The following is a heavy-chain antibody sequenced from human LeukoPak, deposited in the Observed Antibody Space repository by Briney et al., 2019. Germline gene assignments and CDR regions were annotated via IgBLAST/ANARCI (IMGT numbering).Heavy chain of an antibody. CDR1: GYTFTGYY. CDR3: ARGRATVTTHWFDP. D-gene: IGHD4-11*01. CDR2: MNPNSGNT. Sequence: ASVKVSCKASGYTFTGYYMHWVRQAPGQGLEWMGWMNPNSGNTGYAQKFQGRVTITRNTSISTAYMELSSLRSEDTAVYYCARGRATVTTHWFDPWGQGTLVTVSP. J-gene: IGHJ5*02. V-gene: IGHV1-8*03.